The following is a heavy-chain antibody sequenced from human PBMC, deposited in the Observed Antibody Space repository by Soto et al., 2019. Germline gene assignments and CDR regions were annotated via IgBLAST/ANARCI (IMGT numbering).Heavy chain of an antibody. J-gene: IGHJ4*02. D-gene: IGHD3-22*01. V-gene: IGHV4-39*01. Sequence: QLQLQESGPGLVKPSETLSLTCTVSGDPVTISDCYWGWIRQPPGKGLEWIESIQYSGSTYYNPSLKSRVTISGDTSKKQFSLKLTSVTAADAAVYYCAAHDSGGYYAEYWGQGTLVTVSA. CDR2: IQYSGST. CDR3: AAHDSGGYYAEY. CDR1: GDPVTISDCY.